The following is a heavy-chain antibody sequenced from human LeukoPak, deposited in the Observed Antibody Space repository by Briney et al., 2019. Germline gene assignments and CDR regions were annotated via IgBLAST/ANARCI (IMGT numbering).Heavy chain of an antibody. CDR1: GFTFSNAW. J-gene: IGHJ6*04. CDR3: TTVSSWYGGDYYYGMDV. CDR2: IKSKTDGGTT. V-gene: IGHV3-15*01. Sequence: GGSLRLSCAASGFTFSNAWMSWVRQAPGKGLEWVGRIKSKTDGGTTDYAAPLKGRFTISKDDSKNTLYLQMNSLKTEDTAVYYCTTVSSWYGGDYYYGMDVWGKGTTVTVSS. D-gene: IGHD6-13*01.